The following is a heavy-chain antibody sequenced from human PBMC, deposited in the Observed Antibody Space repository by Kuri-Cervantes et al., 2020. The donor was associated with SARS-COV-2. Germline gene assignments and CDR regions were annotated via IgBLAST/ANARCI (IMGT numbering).Heavy chain of an antibody. CDR2: IKSKTDGGTT. Sequence: GGSLRLSCAASGFTFSNAWMNWVRQAPGKGLEWVGRIKSKTDGGTTDYAAPVKGRFTISRDDSKNTLYLQMKSLRSEDTAMYYCAKDRVGVQDFWGQGTLVTVSS. J-gene: IGHJ4*02. D-gene: IGHD2-21*01. CDR3: AKDRVGVQDF. V-gene: IGHV3-15*07. CDR1: GFTFSNAW.